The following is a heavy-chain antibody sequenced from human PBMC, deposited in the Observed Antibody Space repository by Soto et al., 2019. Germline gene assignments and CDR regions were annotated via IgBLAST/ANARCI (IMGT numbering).Heavy chain of an antibody. Sequence: QAGGSLRLSCAASGFTFSSYAMSWVRQAPGKGLEWVSAISGSGGSTYYADSVKGRFTISRDNSKNTLYLQMNSLRAEDTAVYYCAKVPIPKESSGYYDWFDPWGQGTLVTVSS. D-gene: IGHD3-22*01. J-gene: IGHJ5*02. CDR1: GFTFSSYA. CDR3: AKVPIPKESSGYYDWFDP. CDR2: ISGSGGST. V-gene: IGHV3-23*01.